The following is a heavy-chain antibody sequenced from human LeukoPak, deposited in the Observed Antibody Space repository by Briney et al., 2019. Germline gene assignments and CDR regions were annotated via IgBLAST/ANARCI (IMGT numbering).Heavy chain of an antibody. CDR3: ARISGLYSSSWYPDY. CDR1: GGSISSGGYS. D-gene: IGHD6-13*01. J-gene: IGHJ4*02. V-gene: IGHV4-61*02. CDR2: IYTSGST. Sequence: PSETLSLTCAVSGGSISSGGYSWSWIRQPAGKGLEWIGRIYTSGSTNYNPSLKSRVTISVDTSKNQFSLKLSSVTAADTAVYYCARISGLYSSSWYPDYWGQGTLVTVSS.